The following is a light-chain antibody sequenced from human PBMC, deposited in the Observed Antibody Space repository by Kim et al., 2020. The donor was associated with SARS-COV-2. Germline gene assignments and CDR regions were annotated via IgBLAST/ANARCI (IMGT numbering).Light chain of an antibody. CDR3: CSYVGSYILA. Sequence: QSALTQPRSVSGSPGQSVTISCTATSSDIGRHNHVSWYQHHPGKVPKLMIYDVTKRPSGVPDRFSGSKSGNTASLTISGLQADDEADYYCCSYVGSYILAFGGGTQLTVL. CDR1: SSDIGRHNH. CDR2: DVT. J-gene: IGLJ2*01. V-gene: IGLV2-11*01.